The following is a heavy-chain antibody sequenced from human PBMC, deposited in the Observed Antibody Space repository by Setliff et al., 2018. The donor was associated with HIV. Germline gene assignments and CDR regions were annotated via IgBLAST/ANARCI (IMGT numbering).Heavy chain of an antibody. CDR3: ARGSLYSSSSCFDY. Sequence: SETLSLTCTVSGGSITRTPYYWGWIRQPPGKGLEWIGSIHHSGTAYDNPSLKSRVTISVDRSKNQFFLRLTSVTAADTAVYYCARGSLYSSSSCFDYWGQGTLVTVSS. CDR1: GGSITRTPYY. D-gene: IGHD6-13*01. V-gene: IGHV4-39*07. CDR2: IHHSGTA. J-gene: IGHJ4*02.